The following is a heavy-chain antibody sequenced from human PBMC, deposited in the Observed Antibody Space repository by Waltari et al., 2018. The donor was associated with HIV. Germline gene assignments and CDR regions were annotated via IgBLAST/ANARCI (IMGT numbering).Heavy chain of an antibody. CDR3: AKDWGYSYGPQPPGFDP. CDR1: GFTFSSYA. D-gene: IGHD5-18*01. Sequence: EAQLLESGGGLVQPGGSLRLSCAASGFTFSSYAMSWVRQAPGKGWGGVSVISGSGGSTYYADSVKGRFTISRDNSKNTLYLQMNSLRAEDTAVYYCAKDWGYSYGPQPPGFDPWGQGTLVTVSS. V-gene: IGHV3-23*01. CDR2: ISGSGGST. J-gene: IGHJ5*02.